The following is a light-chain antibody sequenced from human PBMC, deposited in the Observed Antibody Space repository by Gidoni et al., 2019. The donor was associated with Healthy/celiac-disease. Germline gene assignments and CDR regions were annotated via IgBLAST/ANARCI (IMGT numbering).Light chain of an antibody. Sequence: EIVLTQAPATLSLSPGERATLSCRASQSVSSYLAWYQQKPGQAPRLLIYDASNRATGIPARFRGSGSGTDFTLTISSLEPEDFAVYYCQQRSNWPPVFGGWTKVEIK. J-gene: IGKJ4*01. CDR3: QQRSNWPPV. V-gene: IGKV3-11*01. CDR2: DAS. CDR1: QSVSSY.